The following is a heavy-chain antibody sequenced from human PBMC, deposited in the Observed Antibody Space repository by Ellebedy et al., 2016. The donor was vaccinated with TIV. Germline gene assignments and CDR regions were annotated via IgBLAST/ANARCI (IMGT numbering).Heavy chain of an antibody. CDR1: GFSLTNIIMG. CDR2: IFSNDEK. CDR3: VRALKYCGGDCTYKFDF. Sequence: SGPTLVKPKETLTLTCTVSGFSLTNIIMGVSWIRQPPGKALEWLAHIFSNDEKSYSTSLEARLSISKDTAKSQVVLTVANMDPLDPATYYCVRALKYCGGDCTYKFDFWGQGALVTVSS. J-gene: IGHJ4*02. D-gene: IGHD2-21*02. V-gene: IGHV2-26*01.